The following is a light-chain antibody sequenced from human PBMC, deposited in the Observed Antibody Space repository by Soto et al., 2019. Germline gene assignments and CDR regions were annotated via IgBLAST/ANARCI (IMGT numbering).Light chain of an antibody. CDR3: QSYDSSLSGYV. Sequence: QSVLTQPPSVSGAPGHRVTASCTGSSSNIGAGYDVHWYQQLPGTAPKLLIYGNSNRPSGVPDRFSGSKSGTSASLAITGLQAEDEADYYCQSYDSSLSGYVFGTATKLTVL. CDR2: GNS. V-gene: IGLV1-40*01. CDR1: SSNIGAGYD. J-gene: IGLJ1*01.